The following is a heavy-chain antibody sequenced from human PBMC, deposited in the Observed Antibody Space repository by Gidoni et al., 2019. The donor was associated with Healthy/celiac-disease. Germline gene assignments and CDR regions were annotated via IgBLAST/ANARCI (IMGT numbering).Heavy chain of an antibody. J-gene: IGHJ3*02. V-gene: IGHV3-7*01. CDR3: ARESDYVWGSYGAFDI. Sequence: EVQLVESGGGLVQPGGSLRLSCAASGFTFSSYWMSWVRQAPRKGLEWVANIKQDGSEKYYVDSVKGRFTISRDNAKNSLYLQMNSLRAEDTAVYYCARESDYVWGSYGAFDIWGQGTMVTVSS. D-gene: IGHD3-16*01. CDR1: GFTFSSYW. CDR2: IKQDGSEK.